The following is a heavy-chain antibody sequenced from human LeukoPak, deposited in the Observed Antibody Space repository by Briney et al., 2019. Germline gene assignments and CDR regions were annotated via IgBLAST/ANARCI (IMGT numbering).Heavy chain of an antibody. V-gene: IGHV4-59*08. Sequence: PSETLSLTCTVSGCSISSYYWSWIRQPPGKGLEWIGGIYYSGSTNYNPSLKSRVTISVDTSKNQFSLRLSSVTATDTAVYYSARLASRSYGTLTPFDYWGQGTLVTVSS. J-gene: IGHJ4*02. CDR1: GCSISSYY. CDR3: ARLASRSYGTLTPFDY. D-gene: IGHD5-18*01. CDR2: IYYSGST.